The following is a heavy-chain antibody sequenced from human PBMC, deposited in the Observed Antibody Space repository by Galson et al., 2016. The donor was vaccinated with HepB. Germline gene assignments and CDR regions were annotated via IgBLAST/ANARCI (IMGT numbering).Heavy chain of an antibody. CDR2: ISGSGGST. Sequence: SLRLSCAASGFTFSSYAMSWVRQAPGKGLEWVSDISGSGGSTYYADSVKGRFTTSRDNAKNTVFLQMTSLRAEDPAVYYCAKDEVVVWYCFTSWGQGALVTVSS. CDR3: AKDEVVVWYCFTS. J-gene: IGHJ4*02. D-gene: IGHD3-22*01. CDR1: GFTFSSYA. V-gene: IGHV3-23*01.